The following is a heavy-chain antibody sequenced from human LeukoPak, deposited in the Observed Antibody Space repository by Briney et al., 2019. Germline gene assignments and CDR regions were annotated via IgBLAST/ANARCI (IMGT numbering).Heavy chain of an antibody. V-gene: IGHV1-2*02. D-gene: IGHD2-2*01. CDR3: STEDKYCSTTTCGDY. Sequence: ASLKVSFKASGYTFTAYYVHWVRQAPGQGLEWMGYIKPTSGDSNYAQKFQDRVTMIRDTSISTAYLELSRLTSDDTAVYYCSTEDKYCSTTTCGDYWGQGTLVTVSS. CDR1: GYTFTAYY. J-gene: IGHJ4*02. CDR2: IKPTSGDS.